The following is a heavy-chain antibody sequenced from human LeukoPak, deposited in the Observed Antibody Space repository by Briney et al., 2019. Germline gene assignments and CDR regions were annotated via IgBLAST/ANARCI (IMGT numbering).Heavy chain of an antibody. V-gene: IGHV1-18*01. J-gene: IGHJ5*02. CDR3: ARALRIAADWFDP. CDR2: ISAYNGDT. Sequence: ASVKVSCKASGYTFTTYGITWVRQAPGQGLEWMGWISAYNGDTSYAQNLQDRVTMATDTSTSTAYMELRSLISDDTAVYYRARALRIAADWFDPWGQGTLVTVSS. CDR1: GYTFTTYG. D-gene: IGHD6-13*01.